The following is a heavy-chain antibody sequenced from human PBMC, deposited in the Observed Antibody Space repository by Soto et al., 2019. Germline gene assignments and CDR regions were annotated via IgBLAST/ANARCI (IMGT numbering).Heavy chain of an antibody. Sequence: GGSLRLSCAASGFSVSTDYMTWVRQAPGKGLEWLSTIYSDGATYYADSVKGRFTISRDNSKNTLFLQMNNLRADDTAMYYCAGDPGSRNGMVVWGQGTTVTVSS. J-gene: IGHJ6*02. CDR1: GFSVSTDY. V-gene: IGHV3-66*01. CDR2: IYSDGAT. CDR3: AGDPGSRNGMVV.